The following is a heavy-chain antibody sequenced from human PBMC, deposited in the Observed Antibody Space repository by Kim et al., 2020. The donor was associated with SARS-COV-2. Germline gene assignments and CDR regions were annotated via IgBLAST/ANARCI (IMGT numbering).Heavy chain of an antibody. D-gene: IGHD6-13*01. CDR1: GGTISSYA. J-gene: IGHJ6*02. V-gene: IGHV1-69*13. CDR2: IIPVFGTT. Sequence: SVKVSCKASGGTISSYAISWVRQAPGQGLEWMGGIIPVFGTTKYAQKFQGRVTIIADESTSTAYMELRSLKSEDTAVYYCARDPKAASGYTYYGMDVWGQGTTVTVSS. CDR3: ARDPKAASGYTYYGMDV.